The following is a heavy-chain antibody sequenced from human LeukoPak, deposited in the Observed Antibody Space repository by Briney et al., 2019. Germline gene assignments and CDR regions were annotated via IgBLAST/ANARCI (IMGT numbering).Heavy chain of an antibody. D-gene: IGHD5-24*01. J-gene: IGHJ6*02. CDR3: ARTLQDYYYGMDV. CDR1: GDSISGYY. V-gene: IGHV4-59*08. CDR2: IYYSGRT. Sequence: SETLSLTCTVSGDSISGYYWSWIRQPPGKGLEWIGYIYYSGRTNYNPSLKSRVTISEDTSKNHFSLRLRSVTAADTAVYYCARTLQDYYYGMDVWGQGTTVTVSS.